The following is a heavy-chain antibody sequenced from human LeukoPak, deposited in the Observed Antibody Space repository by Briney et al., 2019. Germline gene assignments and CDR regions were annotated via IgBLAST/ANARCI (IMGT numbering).Heavy chain of an antibody. D-gene: IGHD5-18*01. CDR2: IYYSGST. CDR1: GGSISSGDYC. CDR3: VRVGVQLRVRYYYGMDV. J-gene: IGHJ6*02. V-gene: IGHV4-61*08. Sequence: ASETLSLTCTVSGGSISSGDYCWGWIRQPPGKGLEWFVYIYYSGSTNYNPSLKSRVTISVDTSKNQFSLKLSSVTAADTAVYYCVRVGVQLRVRYYYGMDVWGQGTTVTVSS.